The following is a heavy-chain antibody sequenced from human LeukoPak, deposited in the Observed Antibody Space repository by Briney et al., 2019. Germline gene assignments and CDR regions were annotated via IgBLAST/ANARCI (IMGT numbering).Heavy chain of an antibody. CDR3: AKPTAMITFGGALQY. CDR2: ISSSSSYI. Sequence: KPGGSLRLSCAASGFTFSSYSMNWVRQAPGKGLEWVSSISSSSSYIYYADSVKGRFTISRDNSKNTLYLQMNSLRAEDTAVYYCAKPTAMITFGGALQYWGQGTLVTVSS. CDR1: GFTFSSYS. D-gene: IGHD3-16*01. J-gene: IGHJ4*02. V-gene: IGHV3-21*04.